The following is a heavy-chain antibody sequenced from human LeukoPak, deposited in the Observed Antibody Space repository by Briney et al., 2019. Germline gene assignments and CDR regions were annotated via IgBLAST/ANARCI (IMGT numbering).Heavy chain of an antibody. V-gene: IGHV3-21*01. Sequence: GGSLRLSCAASGFTFASYSMNWVRKAPGKGLEWVSSISGDSTYIYNAGSVKGRFTISRDNAQASLYLQMISLRADDTAVYYCARVSGRLERQSDLDYWGQGTLVIVSS. D-gene: IGHD1-1*01. CDR2: ISGDSTYI. CDR1: GFTFASYS. CDR3: ARVSGRLERQSDLDY. J-gene: IGHJ4*02.